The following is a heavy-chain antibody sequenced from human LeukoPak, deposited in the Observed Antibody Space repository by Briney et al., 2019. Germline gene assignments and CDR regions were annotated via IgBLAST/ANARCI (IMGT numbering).Heavy chain of an antibody. J-gene: IGHJ4*02. V-gene: IGHV1-18*01. CDR3: AIASYDSSGYYSYYFDY. D-gene: IGHD3-22*01. CDR2: ISAYNGNT. CDR1: GYTFTSYG. Sequence: ASVKVSCKASGYTFTSYGISWVRQAPGQGLEWMGWISAYNGNTNYAQKLQGRVTMTTDTSTSTAYMKLRSLRSDDTAVYYCAIASYDSSGYYSYYFDYWCQGTLVIVSS.